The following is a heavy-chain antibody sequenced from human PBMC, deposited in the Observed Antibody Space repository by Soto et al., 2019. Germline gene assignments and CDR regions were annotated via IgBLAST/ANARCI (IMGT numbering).Heavy chain of an antibody. CDR1: GFTFSSYG. Sequence: QVQLVESGGGVVQPGRSLRLSCAASGFTFSSYGMHWVRQAPGKGLEWVAVIWYDGSNKYYADSVKGRFTISRDNSKKTLYLQMKSLRVDGTGVSYCASDARIYESSGYCPDWGQGNLVTVSS. D-gene: IGHD3-22*01. J-gene: IGHJ4*02. CDR2: IWYDGSNK. V-gene: IGHV3-33*01. CDR3: ASDARIYESSGYCPD.